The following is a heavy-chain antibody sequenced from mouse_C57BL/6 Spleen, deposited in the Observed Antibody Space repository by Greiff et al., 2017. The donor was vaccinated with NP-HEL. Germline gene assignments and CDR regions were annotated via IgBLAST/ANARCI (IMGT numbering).Heavy chain of an antibody. CDR3: ARNVYYGNYLYYFDY. J-gene: IGHJ2*01. D-gene: IGHD2-1*01. Sequence: VKLQESGPGLVAPSQSLSITCTVSGFSLTSYAISWVRQPPGKGLEWLGVIWTGGGTNYNSALKSKLSISKDNSKSQVYLKMNSLQTDDTARYYWARNVYYGNYLYYFDYWGQGTTLTVSS. CDR2: IWTGGGT. CDR1: GFSLTSYA. V-gene: IGHV2-9-1*01.